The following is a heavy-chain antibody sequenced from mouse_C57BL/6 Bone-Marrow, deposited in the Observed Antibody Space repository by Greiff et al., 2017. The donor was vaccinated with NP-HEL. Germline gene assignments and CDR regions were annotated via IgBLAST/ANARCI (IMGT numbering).Heavy chain of an antibody. CDR2: IDPSDSYT. CDR1: GYTFTSYW. V-gene: IGHV1-50*01. CDR3: ARSGIYYDYFAY. D-gene: IGHD2-4*01. Sequence: VQLQQSGAELVKPGASVKLSCKASGYTFTSYWMQWVKQRPGQGLEWIGEIDPSDSYTNYNQKFKGKATLTVDTSSSTAYMQLSSLTSEDSAVYYCARSGIYYDYFAYWGQGTLVTVSA. J-gene: IGHJ3*01.